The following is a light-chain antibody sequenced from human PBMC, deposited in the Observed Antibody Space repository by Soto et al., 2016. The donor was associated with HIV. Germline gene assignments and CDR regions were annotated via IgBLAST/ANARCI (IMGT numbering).Light chain of an antibody. CDR2: KDS. J-gene: IGLJ2*01. V-gene: IGLV3-25*03. Sequence: SYELTQPPSVSVSPGQTASITCSGDTLPKQYAYWYQQKPGQAPVLVIYKDSERPSGIPERFSGSSSGTTVTLTISGVQAEDEADYYCQSADSSGTYVLFGGRAKLTVL. CDR1: TLPKQY. CDR3: QSADSSGTYVL.